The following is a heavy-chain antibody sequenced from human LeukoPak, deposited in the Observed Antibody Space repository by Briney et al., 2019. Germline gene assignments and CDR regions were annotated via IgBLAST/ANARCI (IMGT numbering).Heavy chain of an antibody. CDR2: ISSSSSTI. V-gene: IGHV3-48*01. CDR1: GFTFSSYS. CDR3: ARDRGWLQSIYQTDAFDI. D-gene: IGHD5-24*01. Sequence: PGGSLRLSCAASGFTFSSYSMNWVRQAPGKGLEWVSYISSSSSTIYYADSVKGRFTISRDNAKNSLYLQMNSLRAEDTAVYYCARDRGWLQSIYQTDAFDIWGQGTMVTVSS. J-gene: IGHJ3*02.